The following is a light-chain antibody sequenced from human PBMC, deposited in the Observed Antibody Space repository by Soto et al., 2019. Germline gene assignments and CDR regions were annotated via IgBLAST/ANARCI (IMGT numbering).Light chain of an antibody. J-gene: IGLJ1*01. CDR1: SSDVGSYNY. CDR3: RSYTSSSTL. CDR2: EVS. Sequence: QSVLTQPASVSGSPGQSITISCTGTSSDVGSYNYVSWYQQHPGKAPKLMIYEVSARPSGISSRFSGSKSGNTASLTISGLQTEDEADYYCRSYTSSSTLFGTGTKVTVL. V-gene: IGLV2-14*01.